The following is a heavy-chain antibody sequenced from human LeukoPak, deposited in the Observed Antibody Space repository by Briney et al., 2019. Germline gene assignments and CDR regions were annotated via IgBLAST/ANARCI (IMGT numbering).Heavy chain of an antibody. V-gene: IGHV3-73*01. D-gene: IGHD3-22*01. CDR1: GFTFGGSA. Sequence: PGGSLRLSCATSGFTFGGSAIHWVRQASGKGLEWVGRIRSKANNYATTDVASVRGRFTISRDDSKNTAYLQMNSLKTEDTAVYYCTRPSFDSSVSGVVYWGQGTLVTVSS. CDR3: TRPSFDSSVSGVVY. CDR2: IRSKANNYAT. J-gene: IGHJ4*02.